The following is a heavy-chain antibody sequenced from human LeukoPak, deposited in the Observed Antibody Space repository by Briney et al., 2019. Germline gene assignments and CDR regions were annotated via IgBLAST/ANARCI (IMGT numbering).Heavy chain of an antibody. J-gene: IGHJ4*02. D-gene: IGHD2-15*01. Sequence: GGSLRLSCAASGFTFSSYAMHWVRQAPGKGLEYVSAISSNGGSTYYANSVKGRFTISRDNSKNTLYLQMGSLRAEDMAVYYCARLGGGSCYLMNCRGYDYWGQGTLVTVSS. CDR3: ARLGGGSCYLMNCRGYDY. CDR2: ISSNGGST. CDR1: GFTFSSYA. V-gene: IGHV3-64*01.